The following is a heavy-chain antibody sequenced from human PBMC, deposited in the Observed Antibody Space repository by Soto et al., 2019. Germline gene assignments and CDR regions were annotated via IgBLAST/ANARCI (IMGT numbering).Heavy chain of an antibody. CDR1: GFTFSSYG. D-gene: IGHD4-17*01. CDR3: SRVGGRGYGDYGYSDAFDI. CDR2: IWYDGSNK. Sequence: PGGSLRLSCAASGFTFSSYGMHWVRQAPGKGLEWVAVIWYDGSNKYYADSVKGRFTISRDNSKNTLYLQMNSLRAEDTAVYYCSRVGGRGYGDYGYSDAFDIWGQGTMVTVSS. J-gene: IGHJ3*02. V-gene: IGHV3-33*01.